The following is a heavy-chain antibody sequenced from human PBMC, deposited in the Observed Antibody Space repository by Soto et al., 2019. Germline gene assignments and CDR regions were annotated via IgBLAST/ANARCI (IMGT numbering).Heavy chain of an antibody. CDR2: IIPTHDAA. Sequence: SVKVSCKASGGTFNTCAISWVRQHPGQVLERVGGIIPTHDAANYAQNFQGRVTITADESTSTAYMELSRLRSEDTAVYYCARGSFYDASSGYDTPGVYYYYFGLDVWGQGTTVTVSS. J-gene: IGHJ6*02. D-gene: IGHD3-22*01. CDR1: GGTFNTCA. V-gene: IGHV1-69*13. CDR3: ARGSFYDASSGYDTPGVYYYYFGLDV.